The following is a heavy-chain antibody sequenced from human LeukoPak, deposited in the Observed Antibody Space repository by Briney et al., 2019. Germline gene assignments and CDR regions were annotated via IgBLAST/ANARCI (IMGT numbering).Heavy chain of an antibody. J-gene: IGHJ5*02. V-gene: IGHV1-2*02. D-gene: IGHD3-10*01. CDR1: GYTFTGYY. CDR2: INPNSGGT. CDR3: AKTDAPSYDLGSYYWFDP. Sequence: ASVKVSCKASGYTFTGYYMHWVRQAPGQGLEWMGWINPNSGGTNYAQKFQGRGTMTRDTTISTAYMELSRLRSDDTAVYYCAKTDAPSYDLGSYYWFDPWGQGTRVTVSS.